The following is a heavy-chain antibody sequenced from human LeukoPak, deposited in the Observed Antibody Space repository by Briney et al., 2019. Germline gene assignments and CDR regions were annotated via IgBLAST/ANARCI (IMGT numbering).Heavy chain of an antibody. CDR1: GFTFSSYA. CDR2: ISGSGGGT. D-gene: IGHD3-22*01. Sequence: GGSLGLSCAASGFTFSSYAMSWVRQAPGKGLEWVSSISGSGGGTYYADSVKGRFTISRDNSKNTLYLQMNSLRAEDTAAYYCAKDFYDSAGGRDYYGMDVWGQGTTVTVSS. J-gene: IGHJ6*02. CDR3: AKDFYDSAGGRDYYGMDV. V-gene: IGHV3-23*01.